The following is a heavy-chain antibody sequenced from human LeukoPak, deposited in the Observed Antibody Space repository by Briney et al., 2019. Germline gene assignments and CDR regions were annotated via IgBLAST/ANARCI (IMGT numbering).Heavy chain of an antibody. Sequence: SETLSLTCAVYGGSFSSYYWGWIRQPPGKGLEWIGSIYYSGSTYYNPSLKSRVTISVDTSKNQFSLKLSSVTAADTAVYYCARNAYYYDSSGYRLNDYWGQGTLVTVSS. CDR2: IYYSGST. CDR1: GGSFSSYY. D-gene: IGHD3-22*01. V-gene: IGHV4-39*01. J-gene: IGHJ4*02. CDR3: ARNAYYYDSSGYRLNDY.